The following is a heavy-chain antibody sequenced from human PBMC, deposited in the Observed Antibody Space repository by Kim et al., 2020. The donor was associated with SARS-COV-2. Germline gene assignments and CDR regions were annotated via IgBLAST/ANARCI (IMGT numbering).Heavy chain of an antibody. Sequence: GSNYYNPSLKSRVTISVDTSKTQFSLRLNSVTAADTAVYYCATGSGDFHYWGQGTLVTVSS. CDR2: GSN. CDR3: ATGSGDFHY. J-gene: IGHJ4*02. V-gene: IGHV4-39*07. D-gene: IGHD1-1*01.